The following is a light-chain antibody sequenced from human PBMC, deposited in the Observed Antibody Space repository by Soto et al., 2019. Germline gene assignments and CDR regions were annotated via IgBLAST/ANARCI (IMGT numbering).Light chain of an antibody. CDR1: QSASRY. CDR3: QQRSDWPPIT. J-gene: IGKJ5*01. V-gene: IGKV3-11*01. CDR2: DAS. Sequence: IEMTQPPAPLPLSSGVKPPLSCRVSQSASRYLAWYQQTPGQAPRLLIYDASNRATGIPARFSASVSGTDFTLTISSLEPEDFAVYYCQQRSDWPPITFGQGSRLET.